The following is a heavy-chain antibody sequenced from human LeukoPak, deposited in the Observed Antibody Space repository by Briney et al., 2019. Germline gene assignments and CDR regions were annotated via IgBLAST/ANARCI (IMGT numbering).Heavy chain of an antibody. CDR1: GFTYSHYG. V-gene: IGHV3-33*06. Sequence: PGGSLRLSCAASGFTYSHYGMHWVRQAPGKGLEGVAVIWSDGTEKYYGDDVKGRFTISSDNSRNTLYLQMNSLRGVDTAVYYCAKDAQRGFDYSNSLEYWGQGTLVTVSS. CDR2: IWSDGTEK. CDR3: AKDAQRGFDYSNSLEY. D-gene: IGHD4-11*01. J-gene: IGHJ4*02.